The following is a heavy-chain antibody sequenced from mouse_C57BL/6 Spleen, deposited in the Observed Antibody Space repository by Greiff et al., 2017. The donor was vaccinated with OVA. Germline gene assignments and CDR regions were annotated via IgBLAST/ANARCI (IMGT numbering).Heavy chain of an antibody. CDR1: GFTFTDYY. J-gene: IGHJ4*01. Sequence: EVKLMESGGGLVQPGGSLSLSCAASGFTFTDYYMSWVRQPPGKALEWLGFIRNKANGYTTEYSASVKGRFTISRDNSQSILYLQMNALRAEDSATYYCARPYDYDGDYAMDYWGQGTSVTVSS. D-gene: IGHD2-4*01. V-gene: IGHV7-3*01. CDR2: IRNKANGYTT. CDR3: ARPYDYDGDYAMDY.